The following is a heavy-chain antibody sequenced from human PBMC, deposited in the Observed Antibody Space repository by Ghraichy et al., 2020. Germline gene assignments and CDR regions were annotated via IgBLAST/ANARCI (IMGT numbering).Heavy chain of an antibody. CDR3: ARGVGAPRPYYYYGMDV. J-gene: IGHJ6*02. Sequence: ASVKVSCKASGYTFTSYAMNWVRQAPGQGLEWMGWINTNTGNPTYAQGFTGRFVFSLDTSVSTAYLQISSLKAEDTAVYYCARGVGAPRPYYYYGMDVWGQGTTVTVSS. V-gene: IGHV7-4-1*02. CDR1: GYTFTSYA. CDR2: INTNTGNP. D-gene: IGHD1-26*01.